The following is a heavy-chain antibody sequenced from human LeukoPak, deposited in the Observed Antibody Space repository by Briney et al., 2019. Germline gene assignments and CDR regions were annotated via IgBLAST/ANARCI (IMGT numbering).Heavy chain of an antibody. CDR1: GGSFSGYY. CDR2: INHSGST. Sequence: SETLSLTCAVYGGSFSGYYWSWIRQPPGKGLEWIGEINHSGSTNYNPSLKSRVTISVDTSKNQFSLKLSSVAAADTAVYYCARASSGSYYGSTVNFDYWGQGTLVTVSS. V-gene: IGHV4-34*01. CDR3: ARASSGSYYGSTVNFDY. D-gene: IGHD1-26*01. J-gene: IGHJ4*02.